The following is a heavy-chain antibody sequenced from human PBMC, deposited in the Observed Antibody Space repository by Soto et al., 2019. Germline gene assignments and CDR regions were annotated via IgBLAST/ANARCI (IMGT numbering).Heavy chain of an antibody. J-gene: IGHJ4*02. CDR3: ARDLYYDSSGYHTFDY. V-gene: IGHV3-33*01. D-gene: IGHD3-22*01. Sequence: GGSLRLSWEASGFTFSSYGMHWVRQAPGKGLEWVAVIWYDGSNKYYADSVKGRFTISRDNSKNTLYPQMNSLRAEDTAVYYCARDLYYDSSGYHTFDYWGQGTLVTVSS. CDR1: GFTFSSYG. CDR2: IWYDGSNK.